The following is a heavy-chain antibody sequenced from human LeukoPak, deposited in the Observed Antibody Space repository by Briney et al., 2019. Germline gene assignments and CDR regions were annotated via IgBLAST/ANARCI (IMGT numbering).Heavy chain of an antibody. CDR1: GGSISSSNW. J-gene: IGHJ6*02. D-gene: IGHD5-12*01. Sequence: SGTLSLTCAVSGGSISSSNWWSWVRQPRGKGLEWIGEIYRSGSTNYNPSLKSRVTIAVDKSKNQFSLKLSPVTAADTAVYYCARVGTGYDYDYYGMDVWGQGTTVTVSS. V-gene: IGHV4-4*02. CDR3: ARVGTGYDYDYYGMDV. CDR2: IYRSGST.